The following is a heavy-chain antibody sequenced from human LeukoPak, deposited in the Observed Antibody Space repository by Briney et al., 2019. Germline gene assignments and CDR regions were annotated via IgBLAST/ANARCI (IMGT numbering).Heavy chain of an antibody. CDR3: ARTAHLFDY. Sequence: GLEWIGYIYHSGSTYYNPSLKSRVTISVDRSKNQFSLKLSSVTAADTAVYYCARTAHLFDYWGQGTLVTVSS. J-gene: IGHJ4*02. CDR2: IYHSGST. V-gene: IGHV4-30-2*01.